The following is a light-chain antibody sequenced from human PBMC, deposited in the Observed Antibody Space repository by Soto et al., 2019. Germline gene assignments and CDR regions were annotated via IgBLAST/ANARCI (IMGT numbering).Light chain of an antibody. CDR2: DSS. V-gene: IGKV3-20*01. Sequence: EIVLTQSPGALSLSPGESATLSCRASQSVSSHVVWYQQKPGQAPRLLISDSSTRAIGIPDRFSGSGSGTDFTLTISRLEPEDFAVYYCQQYVTSPWAFGQGTKVDIK. CDR3: QQYVTSPWA. J-gene: IGKJ1*01. CDR1: QSVSSH.